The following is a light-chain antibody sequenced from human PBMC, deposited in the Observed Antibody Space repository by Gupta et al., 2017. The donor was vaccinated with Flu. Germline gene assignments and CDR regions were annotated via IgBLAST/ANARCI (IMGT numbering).Light chain of an antibody. V-gene: IGLV6-57*01. J-gene: IGLJ2*01. CDR1: SGSIATNY. CDR2: AYN. Sequence: NFMLTQPHSVSESPGKTITISCTRSSGSIATNYVQWYQQRPGSSPSTLIYAYNLRPSGVPDRFSGSVDRSSNSASLTITGLKTEDEADYYCQSYVSVTSDVVFGGGTKLTVL. CDR3: QSYVSVTSDVV.